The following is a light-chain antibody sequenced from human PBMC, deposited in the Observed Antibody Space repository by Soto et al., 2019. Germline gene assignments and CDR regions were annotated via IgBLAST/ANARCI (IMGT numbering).Light chain of an antibody. Sequence: EIVLTQSPRTLSLSPGESATHSCRASQNVYINSLAWFQQKPGQTPSLLIYGPSTRAAGVPDRFAGSGSGADFALTISGMKPDDIATYYCQQYSTFCTFGQGTRVEVK. J-gene: IGKJ1*01. CDR1: QNVYINS. CDR2: GPS. CDR3: QQYSTFCT. V-gene: IGKV3-20*01.